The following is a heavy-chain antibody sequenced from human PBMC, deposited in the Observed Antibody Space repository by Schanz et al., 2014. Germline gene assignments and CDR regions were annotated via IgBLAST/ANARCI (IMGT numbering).Heavy chain of an antibody. Sequence: QVLLVQSGAEVRKPGASVKVSCKASGYTFTGFHLHWVRQAPGQGLEWMGWINPNSGETNYEQKFKGRVTLTSGTSISTAFMELSGLTSDDTATYFCARARYTGYDCSGYWGQGTLLIVSS. V-gene: IGHV1-2*02. CDR2: INPNSGET. CDR3: ARARYTGYDCSGY. J-gene: IGHJ4*02. CDR1: GYTFTGFH. D-gene: IGHD5-12*01.